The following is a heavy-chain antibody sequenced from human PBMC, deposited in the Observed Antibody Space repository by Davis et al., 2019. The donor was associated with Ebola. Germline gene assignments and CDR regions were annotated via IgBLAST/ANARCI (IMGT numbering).Heavy chain of an antibody. D-gene: IGHD1-14*01. V-gene: IGHV4-30-4*02. Sequence: PSDTLSPTCTVPGGSISSGGYYWSWIRQHPGKGLEWIGYIYYSGSTYYNPSLKSRVTISVDTSKNQFSLKLSSVTAADTAVYYCARVTGSDAFDIWGQGTMVTVSS. CDR3: ARVTGSDAFDI. CDR2: IYYSGST. CDR1: GGSISSGGYY. J-gene: IGHJ3*02.